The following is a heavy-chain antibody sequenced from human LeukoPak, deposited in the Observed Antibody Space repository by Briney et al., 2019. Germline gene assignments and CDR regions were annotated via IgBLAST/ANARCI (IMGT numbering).Heavy chain of an antibody. D-gene: IGHD6-19*01. CDR2: INHSGST. J-gene: IGHJ4*02. V-gene: IGHV4-34*01. Sequence: SETLSLTCAVYGGSFSGYYWSWIRQPPGKGLEWIGEINHSGSTNYNPSLKSRVTISVDTSKNQFSLKLSSVTVADTAVYYCARGVRYSSGWYTYWGQGTLVTVSS. CDR3: ARGVRYSSGWYTY. CDR1: GGSFSGYY.